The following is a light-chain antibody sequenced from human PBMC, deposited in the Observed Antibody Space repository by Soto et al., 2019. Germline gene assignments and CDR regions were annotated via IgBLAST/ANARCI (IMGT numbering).Light chain of an antibody. V-gene: IGLV1-44*01. CDR2: TNS. Sequence: QSVLTQPPSASGTPGQTVTISCSISIPNVGTNPVAWYQQLPGTAPKLLIYTNSQRPLGVPVRFSGSKSGTSASLAISGLQSEDEGDYYCATWDDHVYAFGTGTKVTVL. J-gene: IGLJ1*01. CDR1: IPNVGTNP. CDR3: ATWDDHVYA.